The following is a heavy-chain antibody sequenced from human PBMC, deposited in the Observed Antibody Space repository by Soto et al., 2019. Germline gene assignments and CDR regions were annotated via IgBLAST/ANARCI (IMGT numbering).Heavy chain of an antibody. Sequence: GVSKRLSCAASGVTFSSYWMRWVRQAPGKGLEWVANIKQDGSEKYYVDSVKGRFTISRDNAKNSLYLQMNSLRAEDTAVYYCARAPQGGGYDSYFDYRGQGTLVTVSS. J-gene: IGHJ4*02. V-gene: IGHV3-7*01. CDR2: IKQDGSEK. CDR1: GVTFSSYW. CDR3: ARAPQGGGYDSYFDY. D-gene: IGHD5-12*01.